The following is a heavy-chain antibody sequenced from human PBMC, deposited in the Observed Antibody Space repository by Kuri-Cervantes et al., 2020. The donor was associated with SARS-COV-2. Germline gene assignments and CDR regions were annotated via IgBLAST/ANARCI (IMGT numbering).Heavy chain of an antibody. CDR2: INPNSGGT. Sequence: ASVNVSCKASGYTFTGYYMHWVRQAPGQGLEWMGWINPNSGGTNYAQKFQGRVTMTRDTSISTAYMELSRLSSDDTAVYYCARPPADYYYMDVWGKGTTVTVSS. V-gene: IGHV1-2*02. CDR1: GYTFTGYY. J-gene: IGHJ6*03. CDR3: ARPPADYYYMDV.